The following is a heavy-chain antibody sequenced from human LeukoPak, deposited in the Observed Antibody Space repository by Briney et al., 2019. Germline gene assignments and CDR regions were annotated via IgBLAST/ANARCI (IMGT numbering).Heavy chain of an antibody. J-gene: IGHJ4*02. Sequence: GRSLRLSCAASGFTFSSYGMHWVRQAPGKGLEWVAVIWYDGSNMYYADSVKGRFTISRDNSKNPMYLQMNSLRAEDTAVYFCAGAGHGSIIYFDYWGQGTLVTVSS. CDR1: GFTFSSYG. D-gene: IGHD3-10*01. V-gene: IGHV3-33*01. CDR3: AGAGHGSIIYFDY. CDR2: IWYDGSNM.